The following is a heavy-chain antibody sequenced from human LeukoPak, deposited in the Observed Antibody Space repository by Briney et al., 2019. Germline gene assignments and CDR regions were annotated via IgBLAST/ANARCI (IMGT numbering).Heavy chain of an antibody. CDR3: ATNGGNSNYWYFDL. J-gene: IGHJ2*01. D-gene: IGHD4-23*01. Sequence: SETLSLTCTVSGGSISSSSYYWGWIRQPPGKGLEWIGSIYYSGSTYYNPSLKSRVTISVDTPKNQFSLKLSSVTAADTAVYYCATNGGNSNYWYFDLWGRGTLVTVSS. CDR1: GGSISSSSYY. CDR2: IYYSGST. V-gene: IGHV4-39*07.